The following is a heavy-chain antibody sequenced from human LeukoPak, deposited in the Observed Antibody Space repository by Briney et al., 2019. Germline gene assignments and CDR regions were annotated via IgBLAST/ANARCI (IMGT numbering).Heavy chain of an antibody. V-gene: IGHV3-30*03. CDR1: KFTFSTYD. CDR2: ISYDGSSK. J-gene: IGHJ4*02. CDR3: ARIGVLLASDY. D-gene: IGHD2-15*01. Sequence: GRSLRLSCAASKFTFSTYDMHWVRQARGKGLEWVAVISYDGSSKYYADSVKGRFTISRDNAKNSLYLQMNSLRAEDTAVYYCARIGVLLASDYWGQGILVTVSS.